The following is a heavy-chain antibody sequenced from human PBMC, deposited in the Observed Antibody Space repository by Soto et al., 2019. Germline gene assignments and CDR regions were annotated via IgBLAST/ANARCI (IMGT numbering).Heavy chain of an antibody. J-gene: IGHJ5*01. V-gene: IGHV3-33*01. CDR2: IWYDGSYK. CDR1: GFTFSRYG. CDR3: ARDLNDYGELGLDS. Sequence: QVQLVESGGGVVQPGRSLRLSCATSGFTFSRYGMHWVRQAPGKGLEWVTLIWYDGSYKNYADSVKGRFTISRDNSKNTLYLHMNSLRAEDTAVYYCARDLNDYGELGLDSWGQGTLVTVSS. D-gene: IGHD4-17*01.